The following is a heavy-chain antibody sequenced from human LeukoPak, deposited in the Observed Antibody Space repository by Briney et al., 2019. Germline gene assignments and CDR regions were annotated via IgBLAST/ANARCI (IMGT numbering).Heavy chain of an antibody. CDR3: ARDSFSYDFWSGYLGGPDY. CDR1: GGSISSYY. V-gene: IGHV4-59*04. Sequence: SETLSLTCTVSGGSISSYYWSWIRQPPGKGLEWIGSIYYSGSTYYNPSLKSRVTISVDTSKNQFSLKLSSVTAADTAVYYCARDSFSYDFWSGYLGGPDYWGQGTLVTVSS. J-gene: IGHJ4*02. CDR2: IYYSGST. D-gene: IGHD3-3*01.